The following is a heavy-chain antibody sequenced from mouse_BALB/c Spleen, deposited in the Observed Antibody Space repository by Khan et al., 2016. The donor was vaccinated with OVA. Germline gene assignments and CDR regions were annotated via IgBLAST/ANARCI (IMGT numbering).Heavy chain of an antibody. J-gene: IGHJ1*01. D-gene: IGHD3-1*01. Sequence: QMQLEESGVELVRPGTSVKISCKASGYTFTNYWLGWVKQRPGHGLEWIGDIYPGGDYINYNEKFKGKATLTAGASSSTAYIQLNSLTSEDSAVYVGTRWATWYFDVWGAGTTVTVSS. V-gene: IGHV1-63*02. CDR3: TRWATWYFDV. CDR2: IYPGGDYI. CDR1: GYTFTNYW.